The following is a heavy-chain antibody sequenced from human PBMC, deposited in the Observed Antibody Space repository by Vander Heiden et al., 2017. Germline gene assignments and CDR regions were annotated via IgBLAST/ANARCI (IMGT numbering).Heavy chain of an antibody. CDR2: ISSSGSTI. Sequence: EVQLVESGGGLVQPGGSLRLSCAASGFTFSSYEMNWVRQAPGKGLEWVSYISSSGSTIYYADSVKGRFTISRDNAKNSLYLQMNSLRAEDTAVYYCARDRQLWLPVDIDIWGQGTMVTVSS. V-gene: IGHV3-48*03. CDR1: GFTFSSYE. J-gene: IGHJ3*02. D-gene: IGHD5-18*01. CDR3: ARDRQLWLPVDIDI.